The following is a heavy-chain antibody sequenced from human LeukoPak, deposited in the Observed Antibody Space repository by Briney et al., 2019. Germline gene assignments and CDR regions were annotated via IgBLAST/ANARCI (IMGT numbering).Heavy chain of an antibody. CDR3: ARELDRYYYDSSGYYSPAWFDP. D-gene: IGHD3-22*01. Sequence: ASVKVSCKASGGTFSSYAISWVRQAPGQGLEWMGGIIPFSGTANYAQKFQGRVTITADESTSTAYMELSSLRSEDTAVYYCARELDRYYYDSSGYYSPAWFDPWGQGTLVTVSS. CDR2: IIPFSGTA. CDR1: GGTFSSYA. J-gene: IGHJ5*02. V-gene: IGHV1-69*13.